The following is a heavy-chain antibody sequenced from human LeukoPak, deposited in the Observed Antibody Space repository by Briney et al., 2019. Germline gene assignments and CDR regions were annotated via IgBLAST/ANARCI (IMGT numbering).Heavy chain of an antibody. CDR2: IYPGDSDT. CDR1: GYSFSTYW. J-gene: IGHJ4*02. CDR3: ARTSSSSFGGSDY. D-gene: IGHD2-2*01. V-gene: IGHV5-51*01. Sequence: GESLKISCKGSGYSFSTYWIGWVRQMPGKGLEWMGIIYPGDSDTRYSPSFQGQVTVSADKSISTAYLQWSSLKASDTAVYYCARTSSSSFGGSDYWGQGTLVTVSS.